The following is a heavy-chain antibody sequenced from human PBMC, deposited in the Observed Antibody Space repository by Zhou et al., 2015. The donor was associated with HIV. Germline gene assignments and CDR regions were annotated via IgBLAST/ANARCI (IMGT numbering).Heavy chain of an antibody. CDR1: GYDFLNYG. V-gene: IGHV1-18*01. CDR2: INPFKGYT. Sequence: QVQLVQSGPELKKPGASVKVSCKASGYDFLNYGINWVRQAPGQGPEWVGWINPFKGYTNYAQKFQGRVTMTTDTSIITTFMELRGLSSGDTALYYCATCDHFRSSTSCRYFDYWGQGTLVTVSS. CDR3: ATCDHFRSSTSCRYFDY. D-gene: IGHD2-2*01. J-gene: IGHJ4*02.